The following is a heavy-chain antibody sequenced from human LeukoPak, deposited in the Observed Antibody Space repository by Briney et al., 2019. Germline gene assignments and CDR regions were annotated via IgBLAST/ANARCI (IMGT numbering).Heavy chain of an antibody. V-gene: IGHV3-23*01. CDR2: LSGSGGST. D-gene: IGHD5-18*01. CDR3: ARGYSYGYKYLNYFDY. Sequence: GSLRLYCAASGFTFSSNAMSWVRQAPGKGLEWVSALSGSGGSTYYADSVKGRFTISRDNSKNTLYLQMNSLRAEDTAVYYCARGYSYGYKYLNYFDYWGQGTLVTVSS. J-gene: IGHJ4*02. CDR1: GFTFSSNA.